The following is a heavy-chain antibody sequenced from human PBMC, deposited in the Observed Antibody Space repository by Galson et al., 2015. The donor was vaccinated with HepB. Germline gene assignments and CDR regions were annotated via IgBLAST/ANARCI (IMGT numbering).Heavy chain of an antibody. Sequence: CAISGDSVSSNSAAWNWIRQSPSRGLEWLGKTYYRSKWYNDYAVSVKGRITINPDTSKNQFSLQLNSVTPEDTAVCYCARDPPIFFYGLDVWGQGTTVTVSS. V-gene: IGHV6-1*01. CDR2: TYYRSKWYN. CDR1: GDSVSSNSAA. D-gene: IGHD3-3*01. CDR3: ARDPPIFFYGLDV. J-gene: IGHJ6*02.